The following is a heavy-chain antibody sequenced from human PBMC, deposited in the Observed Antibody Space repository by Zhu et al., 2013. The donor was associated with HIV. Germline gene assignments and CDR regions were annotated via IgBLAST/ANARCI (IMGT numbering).Heavy chain of an antibody. D-gene: IGHD6-19*01. V-gene: IGHV1-18*01. CDR2: ISTYNGNT. CDR3: ARDPPGGEAGTFDY. Sequence: QVQLVQSGPEVKKPGASVKVSCKASGYTFTSYAISWVRQAPGQGLEWMGWISTYNGNTNYAQKVQGRVTMTTDTSTSTAYLELPSLRRDDTAVYYCARDPPGGEAGTFDYWGQGTLVTVSS. CDR1: GYTFTSYA. J-gene: IGHJ4*02.